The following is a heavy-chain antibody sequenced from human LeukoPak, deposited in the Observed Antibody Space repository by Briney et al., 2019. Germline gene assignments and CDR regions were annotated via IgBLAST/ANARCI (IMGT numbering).Heavy chain of an antibody. D-gene: IGHD3-22*01. CDR3: ARAPPRGYGHPIDY. CDR1: GGTFSSYA. CDR2: IIPILGIA. J-gene: IGHJ4*02. V-gene: IGHV1-69*04. Sequence: ASVKVSCKASGGTFSSYAISWVRQAPGQGLEWMGRIIPILGIANYAQKFQGRVTITADKSTSTAYMELSSLRSEDTAVYYCARAPPRGYGHPIDYWGQGTLATVSS.